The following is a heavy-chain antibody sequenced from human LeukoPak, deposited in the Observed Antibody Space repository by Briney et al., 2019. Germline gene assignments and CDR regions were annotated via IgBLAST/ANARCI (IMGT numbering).Heavy chain of an antibody. D-gene: IGHD6-19*01. J-gene: IGHJ4*02. CDR3: AGGDRNGWYFDY. Sequence: GGSLRLSCAASGFSFDDYGMSWVRQAPGKGLEWVSGINWNGGSTGYADSVKGRFTISRDNAKSSLYLHMNSLRAEDTALYYCAGGDRNGWYFDYWGQGTLVTVSS. V-gene: IGHV3-20*04. CDR1: GFSFDDYG. CDR2: INWNGGST.